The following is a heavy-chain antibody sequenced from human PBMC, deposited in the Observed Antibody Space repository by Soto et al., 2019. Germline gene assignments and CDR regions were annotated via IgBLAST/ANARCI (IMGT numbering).Heavy chain of an antibody. J-gene: IGHJ4*02. CDR2: ISATGST. CDR3: ARDIRGYSRAFDY. Sequence: SETLSLTCTVSGDSVGSASYYWTWIRQPPGEGLEWIGYISATGSTNYNPSLKSRLTISVDTSKNHFSLRLSSVTAADTAVYYCARDIRGYSRAFDYWGQGTLVTVSS. CDR1: GDSVGSASYY. D-gene: IGHD5-18*01. V-gene: IGHV4-61*03.